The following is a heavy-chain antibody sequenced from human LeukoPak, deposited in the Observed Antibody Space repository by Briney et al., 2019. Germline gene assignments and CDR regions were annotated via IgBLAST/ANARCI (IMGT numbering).Heavy chain of an antibody. CDR2: IKQDGSEK. CDR3: ARLREIPVFGVVTKSTSYFDY. D-gene: IGHD3-3*01. J-gene: IGHJ4*02. V-gene: IGHV3-7*01. Sequence: GGSLRLSCAASGFTFSSYWMSWVRQAPGKGLEWVANIKQDGSEKYYVDPVKGRFTISRDNAKNALYLQMNSLRAEDTAVYYCARLREIPVFGVVTKSTSYFDYWGQGTLVTVSS. CDR1: GFTFSSYW.